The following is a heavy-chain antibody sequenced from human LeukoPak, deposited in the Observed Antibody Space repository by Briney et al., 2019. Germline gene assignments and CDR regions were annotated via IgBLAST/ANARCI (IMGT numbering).Heavy chain of an antibody. J-gene: IGHJ5*02. CDR2: IYTSGST. V-gene: IGHV4-61*02. CDR1: GGSISSGSYY. D-gene: IGHD1-26*01. CDR3: ARDEWGWFGP. Sequence: SETLSLTCTVAGGSISSGSYYGSWIRQPAGQGLEWIGRIYTSGSTNYNPSLKSRVTISVDTSKNHFSLKLSSVTAADTAVYYCARDEWGWFGPWGQGTLVTVSS.